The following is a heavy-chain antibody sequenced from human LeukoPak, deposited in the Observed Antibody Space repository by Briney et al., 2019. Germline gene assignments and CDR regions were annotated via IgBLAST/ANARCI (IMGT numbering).Heavy chain of an antibody. CDR1: CVPFSGYF. CDR2: IHNSGTT. J-gene: IGHJ4*02. Sequence: PSETLSLTCSVSCVPFSGYFWSWIRQSSGKGLEWIGEIHNSGTTNYNPSLSSRVTISEDTSKNQFYLNLSSVTAADTAVYYCARRYYYNLGSFPFDFWGQGTLVTVSS. CDR3: ARRYYYNLGSFPFDF. V-gene: IGHV4-34*01. D-gene: IGHD3-10*01.